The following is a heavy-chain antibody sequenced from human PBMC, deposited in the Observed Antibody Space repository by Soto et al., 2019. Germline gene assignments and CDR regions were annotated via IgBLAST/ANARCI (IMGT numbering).Heavy chain of an antibody. CDR2: IYHSGST. J-gene: IGHJ5*02. CDR3: AGVRGPYCGGECYPPTPNWFDP. D-gene: IGHD2-21*01. Sequence: QLQLQETGSGLVKPSQTLSLTCAVSGGSISSGGYSWSWIRQPPGKGLEWIGYIYHSGSTYYNPSLKRRVTIPVDRSKNQFSLKVSTVTAADSAVYYCAGVRGPYCGGECYPPTPNWFDPWGQGTLVTVSS. V-gene: IGHV4-30-2*01. CDR1: GGSISSGGYS.